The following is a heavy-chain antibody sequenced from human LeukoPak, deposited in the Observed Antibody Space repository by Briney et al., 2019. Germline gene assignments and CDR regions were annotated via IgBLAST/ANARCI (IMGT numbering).Heavy chain of an antibody. J-gene: IGHJ4*02. CDR3: AREGGFYRPLDY. V-gene: IGHV4-39*07. D-gene: IGHD6-25*01. CDR1: GDSISNSSYF. Sequence: SETLSPTCTVSGDSISNSSYFWGWIRQPPGKGLEWIGEVHLDGRTNFNPSLKSRLTMSVDLSENHVSLKLTSVTAADTAVYYCAREGGFYRPLDYSGQGTLVTVSS. CDR2: VHLDGRT.